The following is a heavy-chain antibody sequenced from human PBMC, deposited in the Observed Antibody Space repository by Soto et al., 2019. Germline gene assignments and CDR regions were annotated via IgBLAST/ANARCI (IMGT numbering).Heavy chain of an antibody. CDR1: GFTFSTYA. CDR3: AHPRGYGVFDAYDI. J-gene: IGHJ3*02. Sequence: VQLLESGGGLVHPGGSLRLSCAASGFTFSTYAMSWVRQAPGKGLEWVSAISNTGGSIYHAESVKGRFTISRDNSINTLYLQMNSLRTEDTALYYCAHPRGYGVFDAYDIWGPGTMVTVSS. CDR2: ISNTGGSI. V-gene: IGHV3-23*01. D-gene: IGHD4-17*01.